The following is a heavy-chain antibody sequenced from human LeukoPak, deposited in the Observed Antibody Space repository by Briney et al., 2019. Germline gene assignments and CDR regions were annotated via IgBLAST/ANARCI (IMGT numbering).Heavy chain of an antibody. CDR1: GYRFTNYW. J-gene: IGHJ4*02. CDR3: ARQGVYYSDSSAFYH. D-gene: IGHD3-22*01. V-gene: IGHV5-51*01. CDR2: IYPGDSDI. Sequence: GDSLKISCKASGYRFTNYWIAWLRQMPGKGLKLMGSIYPGDSDIRYSPSFQGQVTISADKSFTTAYLQWRSLKASDTAIYYCARQGVYYSDSSAFYHWGQGTRVTVSS.